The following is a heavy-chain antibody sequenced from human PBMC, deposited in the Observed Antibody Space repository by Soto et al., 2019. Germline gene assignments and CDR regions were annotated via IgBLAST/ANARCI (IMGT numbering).Heavy chain of an antibody. CDR1: GFTFSSYA. CDR2: ISYDGSNK. D-gene: IGHD3-22*01. CDR3: ARDPGDPYYDYYYYGMDV. J-gene: IGHJ6*02. Sequence: GGSLRLSCAASGFTFSSYAMHWVRQAPGKGLEWVAVISYDGSNKYYADSVKGRFTISRDNSKNTLYLQMNSLRAEDTAVYYCARDPGDPYYDYYYYGMDVWGQGTTVTVSS. V-gene: IGHV3-30-3*01.